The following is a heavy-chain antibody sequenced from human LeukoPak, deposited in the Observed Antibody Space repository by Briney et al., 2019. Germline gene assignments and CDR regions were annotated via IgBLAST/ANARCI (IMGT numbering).Heavy chain of an antibody. Sequence: ASVKVSCKASGYTFTSYDINWVRQATGQGLEWMGWMNPNSGNTGYAQKFQGRVTMTRNTSISTAYMELSSLRSEDTAVYYCARNTGSSWYVGYYYYYYYMDVWGKGTTVTISS. CDR3: ARNTGSSWYVGYYYYYYYMDV. J-gene: IGHJ6*03. D-gene: IGHD6-13*01. CDR1: GYTFTSYD. V-gene: IGHV1-8*01. CDR2: MNPNSGNT.